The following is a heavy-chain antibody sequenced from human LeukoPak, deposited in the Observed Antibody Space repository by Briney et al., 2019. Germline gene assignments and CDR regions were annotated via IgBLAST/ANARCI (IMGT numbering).Heavy chain of an antibody. D-gene: IGHD3-3*01. CDR3: ARDDFWSGYHDY. J-gene: IGHJ4*02. CDR2: IYYSGST. Sequence: SQTLSLTCTVSGGSISSGDYYWSWIGQPPGKGLEWIGYIYYSGSTYYNPSLKSRVTISVDTSKNQFSLKLSSVTAADTAVYYCARDDFWSGYHDYWGQGTLVTVSS. CDR1: GGSISSGDYY. V-gene: IGHV4-30-4*08.